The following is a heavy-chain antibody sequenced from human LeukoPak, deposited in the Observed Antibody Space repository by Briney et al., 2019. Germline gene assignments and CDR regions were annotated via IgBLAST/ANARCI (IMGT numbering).Heavy chain of an antibody. CDR3: GRSSRPLDCFDY. J-gene: IGHJ4*02. CDR1: GYTFTGYY. V-gene: IGHV1-2*06. CDR2: INPNSGVT. Sequence: ASVKVSCKASGYTFTGYYIHWLRQAPGQGLEWLGRINPNSGVTSYAQAFQDRVTLTRDPSISTAYIELSSLTSDDTAVYYCGRSSRPLDCFDYWDQGTLVTVSS. D-gene: IGHD2-2*01.